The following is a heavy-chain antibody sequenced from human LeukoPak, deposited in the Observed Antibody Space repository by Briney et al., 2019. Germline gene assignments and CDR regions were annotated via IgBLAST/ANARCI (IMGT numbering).Heavy chain of an antibody. CDR2: IYWNDDK. CDR3: AHRPFLLRISTIYFDY. CDR1: GFSLTTSGVG. Sequence: ESGPTLVNPTQTLTLTCTFSGFSLTTSGVGVGWIRQSPGKALEWLALIYWNDDKRYSPSLKSRLTITKDTSKNQVVLTMTNMDPVDTATYYCAHRPFLLRISTIYFDYWGQGTLVTVSS. V-gene: IGHV2-5*01. J-gene: IGHJ4*02. D-gene: IGHD2-15*01.